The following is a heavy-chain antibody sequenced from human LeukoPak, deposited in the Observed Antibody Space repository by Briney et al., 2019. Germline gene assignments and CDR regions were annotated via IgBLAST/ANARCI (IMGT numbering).Heavy chain of an antibody. Sequence: GGSLRLSCAASGFTVSSNYMSWVRQAPGKGLEWVTFIRYDGSNKYYADSVKGRFTISRDNSKNTLYLQMNSLRSEDTAVYYCARVYGSGSYYKRNWFDPWGQGTLVTVSS. CDR3: ARVYGSGSYYKRNWFDP. CDR2: IRYDGSNK. J-gene: IGHJ5*02. CDR1: GFTVSSNY. D-gene: IGHD3-10*01. V-gene: IGHV3-30*02.